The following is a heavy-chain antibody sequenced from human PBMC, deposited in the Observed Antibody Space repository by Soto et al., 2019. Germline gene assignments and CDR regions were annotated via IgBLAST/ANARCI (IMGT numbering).Heavy chain of an antibody. CDR3: ARRIMLRPIDY. V-gene: IGHV4-39*01. Sequence: SETLSLTCTVSGGSISTTNYYWGWIRQPPGKGLERIGGIYYSGSTYCNSSLKSRVTISVDTSKNQFSLKLSSVTAADTAVYYCARRIMLRPIDYWGQGTLVTVSS. D-gene: IGHD3-16*01. CDR1: GGSISTTNYY. J-gene: IGHJ4*02. CDR2: IYYSGST.